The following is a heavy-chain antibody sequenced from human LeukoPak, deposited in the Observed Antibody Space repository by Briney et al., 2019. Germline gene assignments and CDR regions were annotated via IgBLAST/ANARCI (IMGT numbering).Heavy chain of an antibody. J-gene: IGHJ2*01. CDR2: INPNSGGI. V-gene: IGHV1-2*02. CDR3: ARFAAAGPRGSYWFFDL. CDR1: GYNFTDYY. Sequence: ASVRLSCKASGYNFTDYYIHWVRQAPGQGLEWMGWINPNSGGIHYAQNFQGRVTMTRDTSISTTYMELSTMRSDDTAVYYCARFAAAGPRGSYWFFDLWGRGTLVTVSS. D-gene: IGHD3-10*01.